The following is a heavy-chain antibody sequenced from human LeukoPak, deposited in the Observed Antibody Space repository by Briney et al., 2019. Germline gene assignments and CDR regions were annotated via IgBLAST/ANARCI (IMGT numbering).Heavy chain of an antibody. CDR2: INSDGSTT. D-gene: IGHD6-13*01. CDR1: VFTFSSHW. CDR3: TRVGGGISWAS. Sequence: GGSLRLSCAASVFTFSSHWMHWVRQPPGKGLLWVSHINSDGSTTTYADSVKGRFTISRDNAKNTLYLQMKSLTDVDTSVYYCTRVGGGISWASWGQGTLVTVSS. V-gene: IGHV3-74*01. J-gene: IGHJ4*02.